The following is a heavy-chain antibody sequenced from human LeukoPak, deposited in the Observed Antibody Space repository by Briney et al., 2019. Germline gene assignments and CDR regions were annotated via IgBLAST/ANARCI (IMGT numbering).Heavy chain of an antibody. CDR3: ARSRGYSGYAYDAFDI. CDR2: VYYSGST. J-gene: IGHJ3*02. D-gene: IGHD5-12*01. CDR1: GVSINNYY. V-gene: IGHV4-59*01. Sequence: SETLSLTCIVSGVSINNYYWSWLREPPGRGLEWIGYVYYSGSTNYNPSLKSRVTISVDTSKNQFSLKLSSVTAADTAVYYCARSRGYSGYAYDAFDIWGQGTMVTVSS.